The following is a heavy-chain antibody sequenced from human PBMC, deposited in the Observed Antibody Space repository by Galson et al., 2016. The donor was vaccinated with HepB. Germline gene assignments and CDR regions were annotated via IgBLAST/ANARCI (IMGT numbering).Heavy chain of an antibody. CDR2: ISGYNGIT. CDR1: GYIFSTYG. Sequence: SVKVSCKASGYIFSTYGISWVRQAPGQGLEWMGWISGYNGITKYAQKVQGRATMTTDTSTSTAYMELSSLRSEDTAVYYCARDLGVVTATINWFDPWGQGTLVTVSS. V-gene: IGHV1-18*01. J-gene: IGHJ5*02. CDR3: ARDLGVVTATINWFDP. D-gene: IGHD2-21*02.